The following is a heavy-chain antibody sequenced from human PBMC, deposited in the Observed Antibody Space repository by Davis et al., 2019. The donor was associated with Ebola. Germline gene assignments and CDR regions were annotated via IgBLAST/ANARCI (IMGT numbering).Heavy chain of an antibody. V-gene: IGHV4-34*01. CDR3: ARDISSSWYFFDY. D-gene: IGHD6-13*01. CDR2: INHSGST. J-gene: IGHJ4*02. CDR1: GGSFSGYY. Sequence: SQTLSLTCAVYGGSFSGYYWSWIRQPPGKGLEWIGEINHSGSTNYNPSLKSRVTISVDTSKNQFSLKLSSVTAADTAVYYCARDISSSWYFFDYWGQGTLVTVSS.